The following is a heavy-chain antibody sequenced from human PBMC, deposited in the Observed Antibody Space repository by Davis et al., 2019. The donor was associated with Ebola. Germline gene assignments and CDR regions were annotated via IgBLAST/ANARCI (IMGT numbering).Heavy chain of an antibody. CDR2: VYHIGTT. J-gene: IGHJ5*02. Sequence: PSETLSLTCTVSGASISRSDHYWAWVRQPPGKGLEWIATVYHIGTTYSNPSLKSRVTMSVDTSNNQFSLNLNSVTAADTAFYFCTTNTSSTPWFDPWGQGTLVTVSS. CDR3: TTNTSSTPWFDP. CDR1: GASISRSDHY. V-gene: IGHV4-39*07.